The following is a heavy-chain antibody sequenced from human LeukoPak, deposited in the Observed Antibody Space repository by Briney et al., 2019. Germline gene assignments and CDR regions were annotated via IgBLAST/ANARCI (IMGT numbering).Heavy chain of an antibody. V-gene: IGHV5-51*01. CDR1: GYSFTSYW. CDR3: ARPEGYYYDSSGAYLRY. D-gene: IGHD3-22*01. CDR2: IYPGDSDT. Sequence: GESLKISCKGSGYSFTSYWIGWVRQMPGKGLEWMGIIYPGDSDTRYSPSFQGQVTISADKSISTAYLQWSSLKASDTAMYYCARPEGYYYDSSGAYLRYWGQGTLVTASS. J-gene: IGHJ4*02.